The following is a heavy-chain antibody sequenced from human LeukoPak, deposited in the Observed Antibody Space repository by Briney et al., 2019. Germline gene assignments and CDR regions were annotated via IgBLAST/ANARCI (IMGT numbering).Heavy chain of an antibody. Sequence: GGSLRLSCAASGSTFDDYAMHWVRQAPGKGLEWVSGISWNSGSIGYADSVKGRFTISRDNAKNSLYLQMNSLRAEDTALYYCAKDSSSSSYYFDYWGQGTLVTVSS. J-gene: IGHJ4*02. CDR2: ISWNSGSI. CDR3: AKDSSSSSYYFDY. CDR1: GSTFDDYA. V-gene: IGHV3-9*01. D-gene: IGHD6-13*01.